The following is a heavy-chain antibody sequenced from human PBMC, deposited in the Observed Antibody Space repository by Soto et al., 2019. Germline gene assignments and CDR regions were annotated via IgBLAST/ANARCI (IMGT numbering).Heavy chain of an antibody. V-gene: IGHV4-59*08. Sequence: SETLSLTCTVSGGSISSYYWSWIRQPPGGGLEWIGFIYYSGTTSYSPSLKSRVAISLDTSKNQFSLSLSSVTAADTAVYYCARGRGYSYGLDPWGQGTLVTVSS. CDR3: ARGRGYSYGLDP. CDR2: IYYSGTT. D-gene: IGHD5-18*01. CDR1: GGSISSYY. J-gene: IGHJ5*02.